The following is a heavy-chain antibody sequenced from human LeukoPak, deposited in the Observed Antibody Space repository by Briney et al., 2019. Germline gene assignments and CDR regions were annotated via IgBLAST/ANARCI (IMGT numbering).Heavy chain of an antibody. CDR3: ARVDRDGYNPGNY. CDR2: ISSSSYI. CDR1: GFTFSSYS. Sequence: GGSLRLSCAASGFTFSSYSMNWVRQAPGKGLEWVSSISSSSYIYYADSVKGRFTISRDNAKNSLYLQMNSLRAEDTAVYYCARVDRDGYNPGNYWGQGTLVTVSS. V-gene: IGHV3-21*01. D-gene: IGHD5-24*01. J-gene: IGHJ4*02.